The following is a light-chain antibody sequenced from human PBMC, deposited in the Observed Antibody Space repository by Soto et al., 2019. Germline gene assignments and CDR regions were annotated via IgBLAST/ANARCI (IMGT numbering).Light chain of an antibody. V-gene: IGKV1-39*01. Sequence: DIQMTQSPSSLSASVGDRVTITCRSSQSIISYLNWYQQKAGKAPQLLIYAASSLQSGVPARFSGGGSGTDFTLTISSLQPEDSAIYYCQQTYSGPLTFGQGNKLEIK. CDR1: QSIISY. CDR3: QQTYSGPLT. J-gene: IGKJ2*01. CDR2: AAS.